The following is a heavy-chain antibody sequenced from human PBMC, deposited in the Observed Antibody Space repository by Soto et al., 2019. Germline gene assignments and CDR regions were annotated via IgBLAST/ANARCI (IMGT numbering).Heavy chain of an antibody. Sequence: VQLVQSGAEVKKPGASVTVSCKASGYTFTTYSVHWVRQAPGQSLEWMGWINTDSGQTKYAQKFQGRVIITRDTSGTTVHMELSKLRSEDTAMSYCARQRGRCITKWGSGRPDKWFDPWGQGTLVTVSS. CDR3: ARQRGRCITKWGSGRPDKWFDP. D-gene: IGHD3-10*01. CDR1: GYTFTTYS. V-gene: IGHV1-3*04. J-gene: IGHJ5*02. CDR2: INTDSGQT.